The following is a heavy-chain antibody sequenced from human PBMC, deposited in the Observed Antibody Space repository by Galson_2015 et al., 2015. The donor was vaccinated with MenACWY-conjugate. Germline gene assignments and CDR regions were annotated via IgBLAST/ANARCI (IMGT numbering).Heavy chain of an antibody. J-gene: IGHJ6*02. CDR3: AKDFTRDVTSTWSGLDV. Sequence: SLRLSCAASGFTFSDYAMSWVRQAPGKGLEWVSGISWNSANIGYADSVKGRFTISRDNAKNSLYLQMNSLRAEDTALYYCAKDFTRDVTSTWSGLDVWGQGTTVTVSS. CDR2: ISWNSANI. D-gene: IGHD3-3*01. CDR1: GFTFSDYA. V-gene: IGHV3-9*01.